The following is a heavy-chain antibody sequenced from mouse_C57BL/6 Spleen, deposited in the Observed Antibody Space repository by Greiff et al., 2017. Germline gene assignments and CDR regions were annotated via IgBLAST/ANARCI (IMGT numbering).Heavy chain of an antibody. Sequence: VKLMESGAELVRPGASVTLSCKASGYTFTDYEMHWVKQTPVHGLEWIGAIDPETGGTAYNQKFKGKAILTADKSSSTAYMELRSLTSEDSAVYYCTRCEVVGANYFDYWGQGTTLTVSS. V-gene: IGHV1-15*01. CDR2: IDPETGGT. J-gene: IGHJ2*01. CDR3: TRCEVVGANYFDY. D-gene: IGHD1-1*01. CDR1: GYTFTDYE.